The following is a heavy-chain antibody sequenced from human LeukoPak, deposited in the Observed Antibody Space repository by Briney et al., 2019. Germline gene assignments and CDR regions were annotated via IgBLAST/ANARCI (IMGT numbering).Heavy chain of an antibody. CDR3: ARGKAAAGQDWFDP. CDR2: IYYSGST. CDR1: GGSTSSYY. J-gene: IGHJ5*02. V-gene: IGHV4-59*08. D-gene: IGHD6-13*01. Sequence: SETLSLTCTVSGGSTSSYYWSWIRQPPGKGLEWIGYIYYSGSTNYNPSLKSRVTISADTSRKHFSLKLRSVTAADTAVYYCARGKAAAGQDWFDPWGQGTLVTVSS.